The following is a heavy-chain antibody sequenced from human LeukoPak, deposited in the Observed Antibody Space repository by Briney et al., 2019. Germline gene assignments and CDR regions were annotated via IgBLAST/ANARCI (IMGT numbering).Heavy chain of an antibody. D-gene: IGHD4-17*01. Sequence: GGSLRLSCAASGFTFSSYGMHWVRQAPGKGLEWVAVISYDGSNKYYADSVKGRFTISRDNSKNTLYLQMNSLRAEDTAVYYCAKAGDYGDYSLGYWGQGTLVTVSS. J-gene: IGHJ4*02. CDR3: AKAGDYGDYSLGY. CDR1: GFTFSSYG. V-gene: IGHV3-30*18. CDR2: ISYDGSNK.